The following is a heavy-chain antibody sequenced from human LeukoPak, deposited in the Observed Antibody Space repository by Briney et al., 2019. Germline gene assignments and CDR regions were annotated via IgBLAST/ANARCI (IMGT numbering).Heavy chain of an antibody. CDR2: IIPIFGIA. D-gene: IGHD6-13*01. CDR1: GGTFSSYA. V-gene: IGHV1-69*04. J-gene: IGHJ3*02. CDR3: ARDQQQLNDAFDI. Sequence: SVKVSCKASGGTFSSYAITWVRQAPGQGLEWMGRIIPIFGIANYAQKFQGRVTITADKSTSTAYMELSSLRAEDTAVYYCARDQQQLNDAFDIWGQGTMVTVSS.